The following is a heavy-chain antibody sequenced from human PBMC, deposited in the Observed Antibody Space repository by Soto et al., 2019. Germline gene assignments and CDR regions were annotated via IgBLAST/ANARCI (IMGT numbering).Heavy chain of an antibody. Sequence: EVQLVESGGGLVQPGGSLRLSCAASGFTFSSYSMNWVRQGPGKGLELVSYISSSSSTIKYADSVKGRFTTSTDNAKNSLYLQMNSLRDEDTAVYYCASGIALAGGSWGQGTTVTVSS. CDR2: ISSSSSTI. D-gene: IGHD6-19*01. V-gene: IGHV3-48*02. J-gene: IGHJ6*02. CDR3: ASGIALAGGS. CDR1: GFTFSSYS.